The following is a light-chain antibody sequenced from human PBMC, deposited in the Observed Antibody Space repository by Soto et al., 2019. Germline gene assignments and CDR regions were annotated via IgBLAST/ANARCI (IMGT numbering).Light chain of an antibody. CDR3: AAWDDSLNGYVV. J-gene: IGLJ2*01. Sequence: QAVLTQPPSASGAPGQRVTISCSGSSSNIGRNTVNWYQQLPGMALKLLIYSNNQRPSGVPDRFSGSKSGTSAPLAISGLQSEDEADYSCAAWDDSLNGYVVFGGGTKLTVL. V-gene: IGLV1-44*01. CDR1: SSNIGRNT. CDR2: SNN.